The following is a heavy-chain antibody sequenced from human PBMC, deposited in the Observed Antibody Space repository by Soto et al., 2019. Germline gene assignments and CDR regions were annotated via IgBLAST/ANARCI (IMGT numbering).Heavy chain of an antibody. D-gene: IGHD3-3*01. Sequence: SETLCLPCTVSGGSISSGGYCWSWIRQHPGKGLEWIGDIYYSGSPYYNPSLKSRVTISVDTSKNQFSLKLSSVTAADTAVYYCARDSSRPSLTAIFGVQEPSDSYYYGMDVWGQGTTVTVSS. V-gene: IGHV4-31*03. CDR1: GGSISSGGYC. J-gene: IGHJ6*02. CDR2: IYYSGSP. CDR3: ARDSSRPSLTAIFGVQEPSDSYYYGMDV.